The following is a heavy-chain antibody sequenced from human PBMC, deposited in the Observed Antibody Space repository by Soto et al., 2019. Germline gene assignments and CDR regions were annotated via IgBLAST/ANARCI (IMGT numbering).Heavy chain of an antibody. J-gene: IGHJ6*02. V-gene: IGHV1-18*04. D-gene: IGHD3-3*01. Sequence: ASVKVSCKASGYTFTSYGISWVRQAPGQGLEWMGWISAYNGNTNYAQKLQGRVTMTTDTSTSTAYMELRSLRSDDTAVYYCARGRTIFGGFIRPRNYYRMDVWGQGTTVTVSS. CDR2: ISAYNGNT. CDR1: GYTFTSYG. CDR3: ARGRTIFGGFIRPRNYYRMDV.